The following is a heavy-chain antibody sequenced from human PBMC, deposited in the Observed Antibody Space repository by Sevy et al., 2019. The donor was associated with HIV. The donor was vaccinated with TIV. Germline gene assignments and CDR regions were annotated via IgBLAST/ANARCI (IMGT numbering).Heavy chain of an antibody. CDR1: GFNFSTYW. CDR2: IKQDGSEK. CDR3: AREGVEADLGFDY. D-gene: IGHD3-16*01. J-gene: IGHJ4*02. V-gene: IGHV3-7*03. Sequence: GGSLRLSCGVFGFNFSTYWMSWVRQAPGKGLEWVANIKQDGSEKYYLDSLKGRFTISRDNAKKPLYLQMNSLTAEDTAVYYWAREGVEADLGFDYWGQGTLVTVSS.